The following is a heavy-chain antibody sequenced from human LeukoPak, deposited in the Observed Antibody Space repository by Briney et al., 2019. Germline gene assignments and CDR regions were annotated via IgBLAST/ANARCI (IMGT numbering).Heavy chain of an antibody. V-gene: IGHV1-69*04. CDR1: GGTFSSYA. J-gene: IGHJ3*02. Sequence: GASVKVSCKASGGTFSSYAISWVRQAPGQGLEWMGRIIPILGIANHAQKFQGRVTITADKSTSTAYMELSSLRSEDTAVYYCARAAYYDSSPFLGAFDIWGQGTVVTVSS. CDR2: IIPILGIA. D-gene: IGHD3-22*01. CDR3: ARAAYYDSSPFLGAFDI.